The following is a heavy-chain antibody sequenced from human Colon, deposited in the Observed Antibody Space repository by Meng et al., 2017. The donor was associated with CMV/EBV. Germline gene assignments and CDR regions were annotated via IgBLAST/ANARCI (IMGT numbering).Heavy chain of an antibody. CDR2: INYSGST. J-gene: IGHJ2*01. Sequence: GSLRLSCTVSGVPISSSHHYWGWIRQPPGKGLEWIGSINYSGSTYYNLALRSRVTMSVDTAKNQVSLDLSSVTAADTATYYCARPTPEGGRHWYFGLWGRGTLVTVSS. D-gene: IGHD1-14*01. V-gene: IGHV4-39*01. CDR1: GVPISSSHHY. CDR3: ARPTPEGGRHWYFGL.